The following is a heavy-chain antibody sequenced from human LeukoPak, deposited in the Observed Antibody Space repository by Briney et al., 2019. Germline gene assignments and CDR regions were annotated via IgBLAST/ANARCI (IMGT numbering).Heavy chain of an antibody. CDR3: ARAHQVDFDFYYYMDV. CDR1: GFTFSNYT. Sequence: GGSLRLSCAASGFTFSNYTMNWVRQAPGKGLEWVSSISSSRSYIFYADSVKGRFTISRDNAKNSLYLQMHNLRVEDTAIYYCARAHQVDFDFYYYMDVWGKGTTVTVSS. J-gene: IGHJ6*03. CDR2: ISSSRSYI. V-gene: IGHV3-21*01. D-gene: IGHD3-3*01.